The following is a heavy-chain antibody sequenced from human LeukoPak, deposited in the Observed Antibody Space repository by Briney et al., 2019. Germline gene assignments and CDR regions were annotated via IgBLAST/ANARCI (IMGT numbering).Heavy chain of an antibody. D-gene: IGHD2-15*01. CDR1: EFTVRSYH. Sequence: GGSLRLPCAASEFTVRSYHMNWVRQAPGKGLEWVSSISSSSSYIYYADSVKGRFTISRDNAKNSLYLQMNSLRAEDTAVYYCAVGAAAIFDYWGQGTLVTVSS. V-gene: IGHV3-21*01. J-gene: IGHJ4*02. CDR3: AVGAAAIFDY. CDR2: ISSSSSYI.